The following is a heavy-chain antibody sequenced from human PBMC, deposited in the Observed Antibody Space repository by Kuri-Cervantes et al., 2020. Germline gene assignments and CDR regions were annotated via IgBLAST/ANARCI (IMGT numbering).Heavy chain of an antibody. J-gene: IGHJ4*02. Sequence: GGSLRLSCAASGFTFSSYAMSWVRQAPGKGLEWVSAISGSGGSTYYADSVKGRFTISRDNSKNTLYLQMTSLRAEDTAVYYCANHDYGDPRADYWGQGTLVTVSS. CDR1: GFTFSSYA. CDR2: ISGSGGST. D-gene: IGHD4-17*01. V-gene: IGHV3-23*01. CDR3: ANHDYGDPRADY.